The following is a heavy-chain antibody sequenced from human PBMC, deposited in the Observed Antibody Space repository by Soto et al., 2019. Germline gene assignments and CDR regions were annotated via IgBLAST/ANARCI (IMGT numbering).Heavy chain of an antibody. CDR2: ISYDGSNK. J-gene: IGHJ3*02. D-gene: IGHD4-17*01. CDR1: GFTFSSYG. Sequence: GGSLRFSCAASGFTFSSYGMHWVHQAPGKGLEWVAVISYDGSNKYYADSVKGRFTISRDNSKNTLYLQMNSLRAEDTAVYYCAHPRGYGVFDAYDIWGQGAMVTVSS. V-gene: IGHV3-30*03. CDR3: AHPRGYGVFDAYDI.